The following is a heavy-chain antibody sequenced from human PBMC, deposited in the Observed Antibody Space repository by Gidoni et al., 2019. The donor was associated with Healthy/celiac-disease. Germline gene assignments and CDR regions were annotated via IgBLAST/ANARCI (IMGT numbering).Heavy chain of an antibody. CDR1: PFSDYY. J-gene: IGHJ5*02. D-gene: IGHD2-2*01. V-gene: IGHV3-11*05. CDR2: ISSSSSYT. Sequence: QVQLVESGGGLVKPGFPFSDYYMRWIRQAPGKGLEWVSYISSSSSYTTYADSVKGRFTISRDNAKNSLYLQMNSLRAEDTAVYYCARDLGSGSTSLTTGWFDPWGQGTLVTVSS. CDR3: ARDLGSGSTSLTTGWFDP.